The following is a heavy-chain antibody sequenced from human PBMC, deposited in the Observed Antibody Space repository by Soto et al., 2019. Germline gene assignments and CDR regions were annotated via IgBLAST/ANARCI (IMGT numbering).Heavy chain of an antibody. V-gene: IGHV1-2*06. CDR3: ARDGNFALRGYSFGFDF. J-gene: IGHJ4*02. CDR2: MNVDTGGT. D-gene: IGHD5-18*01. CDR1: GYRFTTHY. Sequence: ASVKVSCKASGYRFTTHYIHWVLQAPGQGLEWMGRMNVDTGGTTYAHKFQGRVTMTRDTSIRTAYLEVSSVKSDDTAMYYCARDGNFALRGYSFGFDFWGQGTLVTVSS.